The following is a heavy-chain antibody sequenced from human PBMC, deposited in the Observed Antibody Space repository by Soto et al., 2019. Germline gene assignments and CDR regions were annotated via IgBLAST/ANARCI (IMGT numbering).Heavy chain of an antibody. D-gene: IGHD5-12*01. CDR1: GGSVSSGSYY. Sequence: QVQLQESGPGLVKPSETLSLTCTVSGGSVSSGSYYWSWIRQPPGKGLEWIGYIYYSGSTNYNPSLNGRVTISVDTSKQQFSLKLRSVTAADTAVYYWARERWLQFAGWFDPWGQGTLVTVSS. CDR2: IYYSGST. V-gene: IGHV4-61*01. CDR3: ARERWLQFAGWFDP. J-gene: IGHJ5*02.